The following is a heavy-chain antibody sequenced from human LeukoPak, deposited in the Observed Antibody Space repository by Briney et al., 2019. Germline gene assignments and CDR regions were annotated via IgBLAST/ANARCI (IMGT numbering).Heavy chain of an antibody. CDR3: ARTPARSGWAYYFDY. CDR2: IYPTATT. CDR1: GDSIRSDR. Sequence: SETLSLTCAVSGDSIRSDRWNWIRQIPGKGLEWIGYIYPTATTNYNHSFRTRVTMSLDTSNNQFSLRLTSVTAADTAVYYCARTPARSGWAYYFDYWGQGALVTVSS. J-gene: IGHJ4*02. V-gene: IGHV4-4*09. D-gene: IGHD6-19*01.